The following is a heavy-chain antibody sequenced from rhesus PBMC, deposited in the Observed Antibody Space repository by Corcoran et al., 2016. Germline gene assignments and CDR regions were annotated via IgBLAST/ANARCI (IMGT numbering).Heavy chain of an antibody. J-gene: IGHJ4*01. D-gene: IGHD6-31*01. CDR1: GFTFDSSA. CDR2: IIPLVGVT. CDR3: ARGIYSSGWYFDY. Sequence: QVQLVQSGAEAKKPGASVKVSCTASGFTFDSSAITWARQAPGQGLEWMGVIIPLVGVTNYAEKFQGRVTITAETSTSTAYMERSSLRSEDTAVYYCARGIYSSGWYFDYWGQGVLVTVSS. V-gene: IGHV1-198*02.